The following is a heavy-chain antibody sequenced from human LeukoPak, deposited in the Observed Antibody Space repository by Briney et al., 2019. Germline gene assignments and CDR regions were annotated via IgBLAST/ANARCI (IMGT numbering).Heavy chain of an antibody. D-gene: IGHD3-10*01. Sequence: GGSLRLSCAASGFTFSSYGMHWDRQAPGKGLEWVAFIRFDGSTKFYADSVKGRFTISRDNSKHTLDLQMNSLRVEDTAVYHCAKDLYYGSGTYWAFDYWGQGTLVTVSS. V-gene: IGHV3-30*02. CDR3: AKDLYYGSGTYWAFDY. CDR2: IRFDGSTK. CDR1: GFTFSSYG. J-gene: IGHJ4*02.